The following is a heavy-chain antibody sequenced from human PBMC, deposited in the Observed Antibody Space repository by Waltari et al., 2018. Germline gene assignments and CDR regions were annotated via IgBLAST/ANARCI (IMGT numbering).Heavy chain of an antibody. Sequence: QVQLVQSGAEVKKPGASVKVSCKASGYTFTGYYMHWVRQAPGQGLEWMGWINPNSGGTHYAQKFQGRVTMTRDTSISTAYMELSRLRSDDTAVYYCARDPLYDFWSGTAPYFDYWGQGTLVTVSS. CDR1: GYTFTGYY. J-gene: IGHJ4*02. V-gene: IGHV1-2*02. CDR3: ARDPLYDFWSGTAPYFDY. D-gene: IGHD3-3*01. CDR2: INPNSGGT.